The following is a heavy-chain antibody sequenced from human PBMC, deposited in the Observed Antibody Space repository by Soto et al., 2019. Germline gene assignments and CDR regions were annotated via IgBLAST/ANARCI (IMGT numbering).Heavy chain of an antibody. J-gene: IGHJ6*03. V-gene: IGHV3-15*01. CDR1: GFTFSNAW. Sequence: GGSLRLSCAASGFTFSNAWMSWVRQAPGKGLEWVGRIKSKTDGGTTDYAAPVKGRFTISRDDSKNTLYLQMNSLKTEDTAVYYCTTDPFLFGATGGLYYYYYMDVWGKGTTVTVSS. CDR3: TTDPFLFGATGGLYYYYYMDV. CDR2: IKSKTDGGTT. D-gene: IGHD3-10*01.